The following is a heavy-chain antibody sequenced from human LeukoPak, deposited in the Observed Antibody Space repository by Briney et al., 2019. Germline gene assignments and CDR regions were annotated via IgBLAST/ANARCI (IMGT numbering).Heavy chain of an antibody. V-gene: IGHV3-30*02. CDR3: AKVWQWLRDFDY. D-gene: IGHD6-19*01. Sequence: GGSLRLSCAASGFTFSSYGMHWVHQAPGKGLEWVAFIRYDGSNKYYADSVKGRFTISRDNSKNTLYLQMNSLRAEDTAVYYCAKVWQWLRDFDYWGQGTLVTVSS. CDR1: GFTFSSYG. J-gene: IGHJ4*02. CDR2: IRYDGSNK.